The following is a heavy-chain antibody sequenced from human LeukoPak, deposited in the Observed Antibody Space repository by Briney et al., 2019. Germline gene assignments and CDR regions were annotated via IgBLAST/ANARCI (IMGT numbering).Heavy chain of an antibody. V-gene: IGHV4-39*01. Sequence: SETLSLTCSVSGGSISSSSYYWGWIRQPPGKGLEWIGSIYYSGSTYYNPSLKSRVTTSVDTSKNQFSLKLSSVTAADTAVYYCARRVTAIDGMDVWGQGTTVTVSS. CDR2: IYYSGST. CDR1: GGSISSSSYY. D-gene: IGHD5-18*01. CDR3: ARRVTAIDGMDV. J-gene: IGHJ6*02.